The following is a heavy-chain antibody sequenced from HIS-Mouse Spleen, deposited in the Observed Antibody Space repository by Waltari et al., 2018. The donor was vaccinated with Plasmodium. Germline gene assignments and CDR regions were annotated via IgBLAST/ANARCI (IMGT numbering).Heavy chain of an antibody. J-gene: IGHJ3*02. D-gene: IGHD2-15*01. CDR2: ISYDGSNK. V-gene: IGHV3-30-3*01. Sequence: QVQLVASGGGVVQPGRSLRLSCAASGFPFRSYAMHWVLRAPGKGLEWVAVISYDGSNKYYADSVKGRFTISRDNSKNTLYLQMNSLRAEDTAVYYCAREGGYCSGGSCYSGQGFDIWGQGTMVTVSS. CDR1: GFPFRSYA. CDR3: AREGGYCSGGSCYSGQGFDI.